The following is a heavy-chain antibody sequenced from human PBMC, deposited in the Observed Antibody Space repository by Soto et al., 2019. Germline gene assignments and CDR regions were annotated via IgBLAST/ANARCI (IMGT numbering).Heavy chain of an antibody. CDR3: AHRPANWNYAGFDY. D-gene: IGHD1-7*01. CDR2: LNWDDAK. Sequence: QITLKESGPTLVKPTQTLTLTCTFSGFSLRTSGVNVGWFRQPPGKALEWLALLNWDDAKRYSPSLKNRVTITKDTSKNQVVLTLTNVDPVDTGTYYCAHRPANWNYAGFDYWGQGTLVTVSS. CDR1: GFSLRTSGVN. V-gene: IGHV2-5*02. J-gene: IGHJ4*02.